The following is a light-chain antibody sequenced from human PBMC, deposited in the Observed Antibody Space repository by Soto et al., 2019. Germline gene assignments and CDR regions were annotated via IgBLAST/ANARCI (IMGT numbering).Light chain of an antibody. CDR1: QTISSTY. Sequence: DILLTQSPCTLSLSPGDRATLSCRASQTISSTYLAWYQQKPGQAPRLLIYATSTLDTGIPDRFSGSGSGTDFTLTISRLQPEDFAVYYCQQYGSSPKTFGQGTKVEIK. V-gene: IGKV3-20*01. J-gene: IGKJ1*01. CDR2: ATS. CDR3: QQYGSSPKT.